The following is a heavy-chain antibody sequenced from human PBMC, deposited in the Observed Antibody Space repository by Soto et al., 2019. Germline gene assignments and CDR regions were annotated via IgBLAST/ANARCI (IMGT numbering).Heavy chain of an antibody. Sequence: SETLSLTCAGYGVSFSGYYWSWIRPPQGKGLEGIGEISHSGSTNYNPTVKSRVTISVDTSKNQFSLKLSSVTAADTAVYYCARSRLIVALPFSNDYYCMDVWGQGTTVTVSS. J-gene: IGHJ6*02. CDR3: ARSRLIVALPFSNDYYCMDV. D-gene: IGHD5-12*01. V-gene: IGHV4-34*01. CDR1: GVSFSGYY. CDR2: ISHSGST.